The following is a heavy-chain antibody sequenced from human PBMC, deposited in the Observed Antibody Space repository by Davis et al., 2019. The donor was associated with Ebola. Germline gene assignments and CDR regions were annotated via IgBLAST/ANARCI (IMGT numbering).Heavy chain of an antibody. V-gene: IGHV3-30-3*01. CDR3: ARAPYYYDSSGYYSYFDY. Sequence: GESLKISCAASGFTFSSYAMHWVRQAPGKGLEWVAVISYDGSNKYYADSVKGRFTISRDNSKNTLYLQMNSLRAEDTAVYYCARAPYYYDSSGYYSYFDYWGQGTLVTVSS. J-gene: IGHJ4*02. D-gene: IGHD3-22*01. CDR2: ISYDGSNK. CDR1: GFTFSSYA.